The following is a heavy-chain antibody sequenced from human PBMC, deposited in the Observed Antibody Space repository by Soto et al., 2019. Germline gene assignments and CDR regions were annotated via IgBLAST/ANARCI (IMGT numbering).Heavy chain of an antibody. Sequence: QVQLQESGPGLVKPSQTLSLTCTVSGGSISSGGYYWSWIRQHPGKGLEWIGYIYYSGSTYYNPSLKSRVTISVDTSKNQFSLKLSSVTAADTAVYYCARGRHDYVWGSYRPTSGYFDLWGRGTLVTVSS. CDR2: IYYSGST. J-gene: IGHJ2*01. V-gene: IGHV4-31*03. CDR3: ARGRHDYVWGSYRPTSGYFDL. D-gene: IGHD3-16*02. CDR1: GGSISSGGYY.